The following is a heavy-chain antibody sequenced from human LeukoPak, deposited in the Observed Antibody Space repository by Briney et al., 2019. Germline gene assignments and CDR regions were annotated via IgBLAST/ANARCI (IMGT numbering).Heavy chain of an antibody. CDR2: ISSTGKTI. CDR3: ARDLQVYSSSSSAFDI. Sequence: GGSLRLSCAASGFTFSTYSMNWVRQAPGKGLEWISYISSTGKTIFYADSVRGRFTTSRDNAKSSLYLQMNSLRAEDTAVYYCARDLQVYSSSSSAFDIWGQGTMVTVSS. J-gene: IGHJ3*02. V-gene: IGHV3-48*04. D-gene: IGHD6-6*01. CDR1: GFTFSTYS.